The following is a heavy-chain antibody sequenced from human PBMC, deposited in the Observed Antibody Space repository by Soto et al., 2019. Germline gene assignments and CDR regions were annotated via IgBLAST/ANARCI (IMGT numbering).Heavy chain of an antibody. Sequence: EVQLLESGGGLVQPGGSLRLSCAASGFTFSSYAMSWVRQAPGKGLEWVSAISGSGGSTYYADSVKGRFTISRDNSKNTLYLQMNGLRAEDTAVYYCAKAGESYYDILTGYYDYYYYGMDVWGQGTTVTVSS. J-gene: IGHJ6*02. D-gene: IGHD3-9*01. V-gene: IGHV3-23*01. CDR3: AKAGESYYDILTGYYDYYYYGMDV. CDR2: ISGSGGST. CDR1: GFTFSSYA.